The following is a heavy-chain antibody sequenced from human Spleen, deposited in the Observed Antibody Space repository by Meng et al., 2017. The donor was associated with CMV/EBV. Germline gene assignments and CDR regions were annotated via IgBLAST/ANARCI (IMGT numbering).Heavy chain of an antibody. CDR2: INQDGSQK. J-gene: IGHJ4*02. V-gene: IGHV3-7*04. CDR1: GFTFSSHW. CDR3: ARGGDARFITW. Sequence: GESLKISCAASGFTFSSHWMTWVRQAPGEGLEWVANINQDGSQKNYVDSVKGRFTISRDNAKNSLFLQMNSLRAEDTAVYYCARGGDARFITWWGQGTLVTVSS. D-gene: IGHD3-22*01.